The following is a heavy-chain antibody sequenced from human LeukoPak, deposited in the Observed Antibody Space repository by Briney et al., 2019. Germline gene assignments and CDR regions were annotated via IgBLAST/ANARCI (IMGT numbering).Heavy chain of an antibody. D-gene: IGHD5-18*01. CDR2: ISAYNGNT. CDR3: ARALVGYSYGPFDY. CDR1: GYTFTSYG. V-gene: IGHV1-18*01. J-gene: IGHJ4*02. Sequence: ASVKVSCKASGYTFTSYGISWVRQAPGQGLEWMGWISAYNGNTNYAQKLQGRVTMTTDTSTITAYMELRSLRSDDTAVYYCARALVGYSYGPFDYWGQGTLVTVSS.